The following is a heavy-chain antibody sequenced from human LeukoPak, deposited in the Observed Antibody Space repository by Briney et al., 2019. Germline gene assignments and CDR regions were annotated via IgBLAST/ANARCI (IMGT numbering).Heavy chain of an antibody. CDR2: IYYSGST. D-gene: IGHD4-17*01. Sequence: SETLSLTCTVSGGSISSYYWSWIRQPPGKGLEWIGYIYYSGSTNYNPSLKSRVTISVDTSKNQFSLELSSVTAADTAVYYCASGPDYGDYLFDYWGQGTLVTVSP. CDR3: ASGPDYGDYLFDY. CDR1: GGSISSYY. J-gene: IGHJ4*02. V-gene: IGHV4-59*08.